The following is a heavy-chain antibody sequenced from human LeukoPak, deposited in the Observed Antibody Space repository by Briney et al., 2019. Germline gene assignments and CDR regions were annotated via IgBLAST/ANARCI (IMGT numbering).Heavy chain of an antibody. CDR3: NLHVGTHFYYYYYMDV. CDR1: GDSISSYY. CDR2: IYYSGST. J-gene: IGHJ6*03. Sequence: KSSETLSLTCTVSGDSISSYYWSWIRQPPGKGLEWIGSIYYSGSTYYNPSLKSRVTISVDTSKNQFSLKLSSVTAADTAVYYCNLHVGTHFYYYYYMDVWGKGTTVTISS. V-gene: IGHV4-59*05.